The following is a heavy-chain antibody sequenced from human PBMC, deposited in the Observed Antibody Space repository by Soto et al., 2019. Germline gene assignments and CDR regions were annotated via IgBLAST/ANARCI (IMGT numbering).Heavy chain of an antibody. D-gene: IGHD3-10*01. Sequence: QVHLVQSGAEVKKPGASVKVSCKGSGYTFTTYGITWVRQAPGQGLEWLGWISAHNGNTNYAQKLQGRDTVTRDTSTSKAYMKQKSLRSDGTAVYYCARGSYGDYWGQGALVIVSS. CDR2: ISAHNGNT. V-gene: IGHV1-18*01. J-gene: IGHJ4*02. CDR3: ARGSYGDY. CDR1: GYTFTTYG.